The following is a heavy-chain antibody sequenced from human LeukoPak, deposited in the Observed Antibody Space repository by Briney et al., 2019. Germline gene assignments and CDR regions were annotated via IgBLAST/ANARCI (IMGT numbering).Heavy chain of an antibody. CDR3: TTDVTPTVTKGYYYYYGMDV. CDR1: GFTFSNAW. Sequence: PGGSLRLSCAASGFTFSNAWMSWVRQAPGKGLEWVGRIKSKTDGGTTDYAAPVKGRFTISRDDSKNTLYLQMNSLKAEDTAVYYCTTDVTPTVTKGYYYYYGMDVWGQGTTVTVSS. V-gene: IGHV3-15*01. D-gene: IGHD4-11*01. J-gene: IGHJ6*02. CDR2: IKSKTDGGTT.